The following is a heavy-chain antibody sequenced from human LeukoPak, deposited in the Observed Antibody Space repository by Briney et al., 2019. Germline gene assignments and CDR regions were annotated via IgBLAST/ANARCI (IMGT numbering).Heavy chain of an antibody. CDR2: INPNSGGT. Sequence: ASVKVSCKASGYTFTGNYMHWVRQAPGQGLEWMGWINPNSGGTNYAQKFQGRVTMTRDTSIGTAYMELNRLRSDDTAVYYCARERSGGDAFDIWGQGTMVTVSS. D-gene: IGHD1-26*01. CDR3: ARERSGGDAFDI. J-gene: IGHJ3*02. V-gene: IGHV1-2*02. CDR1: GYTFTGNY.